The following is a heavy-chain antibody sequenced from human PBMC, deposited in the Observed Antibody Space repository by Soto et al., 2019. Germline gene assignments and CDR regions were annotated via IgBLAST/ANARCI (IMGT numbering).Heavy chain of an antibody. J-gene: IGHJ4*02. CDR2: ISYDSSNK. CDR3: AKLVIGYCSGNTCEDY. D-gene: IGHD2-15*01. Sequence: VQLLESGGGLIQPGGSLSLSCAASGFTFSYGIHWLRQAPGKGLEWVAYISYDSSNKFYGDSVKGRFTISRDNSKNTQFLQMNSLRAEDTAVYYCAKLVIGYCSGNTCEDYWGQGTLVAVSS. CDR1: GFTFSYG. V-gene: IGHV3-30*18.